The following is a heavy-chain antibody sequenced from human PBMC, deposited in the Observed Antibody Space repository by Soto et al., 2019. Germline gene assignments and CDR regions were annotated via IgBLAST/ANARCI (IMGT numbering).Heavy chain of an antibody. CDR1: GGTFSSYA. J-gene: IGHJ6*02. CDR3: ARDTGYNWNSNYYYGMDV. Sequence: QVQLVQSGAEVKKPGSSVKVSCKASGGTFSSYAISWVRQAPGQGLEWMGGIIPIFGTANYAQKFQGRVTITADKATRPAEMELSSLRSEDTAVYYWARDTGYNWNSNYYYGMDVWGQGTTVTVSS. CDR2: IIPIFGTA. D-gene: IGHD1-7*01. V-gene: IGHV1-69*06.